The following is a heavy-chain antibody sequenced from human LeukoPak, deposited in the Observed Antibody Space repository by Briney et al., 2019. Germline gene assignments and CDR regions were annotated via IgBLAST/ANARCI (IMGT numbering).Heavy chain of an antibody. CDR1: GYTFTSYG. V-gene: IGHV1-18*01. J-gene: IGHJ4*02. CDR2: ISAYNGNT. CDR3: ARDDSLLWFGESTSYFDY. Sequence: ASVKVSCKASGYTFTSYGISWVRQAPGQGLEWMGWISAYNGNTNYAQKLQGRVTMTTDTSTSTAYMELRSLRSDDTAVYYCARDDSLLWFGESTSYFDYWGQGTLVTVSS. D-gene: IGHD3-10*01.